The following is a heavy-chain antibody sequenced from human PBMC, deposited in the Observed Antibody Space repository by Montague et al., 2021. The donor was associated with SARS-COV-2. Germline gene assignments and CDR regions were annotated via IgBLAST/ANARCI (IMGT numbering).Heavy chain of an antibody. CDR2: IYYSGST. CDR3: AIQPVLRYFVWLSAAYGMDV. Sequence: SETLSLTCTVAGGSIGSSSYYWGWIRQPPGKGLEWIGSIYYSGSTYYNPSLKSRVTISVDTSKNQFSLKLSSVTAADTAVYYCAIQPVLRYFVWLSAAYGMDVWGQGTTVTVSS. J-gene: IGHJ6*02. CDR1: GGSIGSSSYY. D-gene: IGHD3-9*01. V-gene: IGHV4-39*01.